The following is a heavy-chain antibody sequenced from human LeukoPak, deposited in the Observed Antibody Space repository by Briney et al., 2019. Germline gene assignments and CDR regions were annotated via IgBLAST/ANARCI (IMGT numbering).Heavy chain of an antibody. Sequence: ASVKVSCKASGYTFSSYYMHWVRQAPGQGLEWMGIINPSGGSTSYAQKFQGRVTMTRDTSTSTVYMELSSLRSEDTAVYYCARDWLPDFAFDIWGEGAMVTVSS. J-gene: IGHJ3*02. D-gene: IGHD6-19*01. CDR3: ARDWLPDFAFDI. CDR1: GYTFSSYY. V-gene: IGHV1-46*01. CDR2: INPSGGST.